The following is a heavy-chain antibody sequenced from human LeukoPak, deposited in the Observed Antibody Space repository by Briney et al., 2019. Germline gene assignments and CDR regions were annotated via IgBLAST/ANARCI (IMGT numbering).Heavy chain of an antibody. J-gene: IGHJ4*02. CDR1: GDSINSGVSY. CDR3: ARHLYDKTGRPLDS. Sequence: SETLSLTCSVSGDSINSGVSYWAWIRQPPGKGLERIGTIYYSGSVGSTYYNPSLKSRVTISVDTSKNQFSLNLSSVTAADTAIYYCARHLYDKTGRPLDSWGQGTLVTVSS. V-gene: IGHV4-39*01. D-gene: IGHD3-9*01. CDR2: IYYSGSVGST.